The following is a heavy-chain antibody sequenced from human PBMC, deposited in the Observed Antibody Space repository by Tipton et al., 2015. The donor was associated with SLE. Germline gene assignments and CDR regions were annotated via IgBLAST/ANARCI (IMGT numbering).Heavy chain of an antibody. D-gene: IGHD5/OR15-5a*01. CDR2: IYYSGST. Sequence: TLSLTCTVSGGSISSSSYYWGWIRQTPGKGLEWIGSIYYSGSTFYNPSLKSRVTISVDTSKNQFSLKLSSVTAADTAVYYCARGPLLDLWGRGTLVTVSS. CDR3: ARGPLLDL. CDR1: GGSISSSSYY. J-gene: IGHJ2*01. V-gene: IGHV4-39*07.